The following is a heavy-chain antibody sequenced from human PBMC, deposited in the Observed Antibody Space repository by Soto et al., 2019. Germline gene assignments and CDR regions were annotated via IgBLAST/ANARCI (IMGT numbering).Heavy chain of an antibody. J-gene: IGHJ6*02. CDR2: TYYRSKWYN. D-gene: IGHD6-19*01. V-gene: IGHV6-1*01. Sequence: SQTLSLTRAIAGDGVSSNSAAWNWIRQSPSRGLEWLGRTYYRSKWYNDYAVSVKSRITINPDTSKNQFSLQLNSVTPEDTAVYYCARGGSSGWYIYYYGMDVWGQGTTVTVSS. CDR1: GDGVSSNSAA. CDR3: ARGGSSGWYIYYYGMDV.